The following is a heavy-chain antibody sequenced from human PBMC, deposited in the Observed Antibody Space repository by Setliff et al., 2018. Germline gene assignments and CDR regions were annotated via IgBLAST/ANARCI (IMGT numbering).Heavy chain of an antibody. D-gene: IGHD5-18*01. CDR1: GYTFTSYD. CDR3: ARDSRGEEDTAFNWFDP. Sequence: ASVKVSCKASGYTFTSYDINWVRQATGQGLEWMGWMNPNSGNTGYAQKFQGRVTMTRNTSISTAYMELSSLRSEDTAVYYCARDSRGEEDTAFNWFDPWGQGTLVTAPQ. V-gene: IGHV1-8*01. J-gene: IGHJ5*02. CDR2: MNPNSGNT.